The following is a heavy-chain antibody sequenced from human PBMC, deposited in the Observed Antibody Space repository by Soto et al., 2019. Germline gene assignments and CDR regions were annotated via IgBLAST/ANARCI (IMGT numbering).Heavy chain of an antibody. J-gene: IGHJ5*02. V-gene: IGHV3-74*01. CDR3: GRVPAAAAGIGLYP. Sequence: GGSLRLGCAASGVTLSSYWMHWVRQAPRKGLVWVARIHDDGSITNYADSLKGRFTISRDNAKNTLYLQMNSLRAEDTAVYYCGRVPAAAAGIGLYPRGQ. CDR1: GVTLSSYW. CDR2: IHDDGSIT. D-gene: IGHD3-3*02.